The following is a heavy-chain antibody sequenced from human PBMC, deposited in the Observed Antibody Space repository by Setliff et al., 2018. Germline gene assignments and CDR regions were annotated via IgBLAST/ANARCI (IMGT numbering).Heavy chain of an antibody. V-gene: IGHV3-64*01. J-gene: IGHJ4*02. CDR1: GFTFSSYT. D-gene: IGHD5-18*01. CDR3: ARDDYNYGYNS. CDR2: ISSDGGST. Sequence: GGSLRLSCAASGFTFSSYTMHWVRQAPGKGLEYVSGISSDGGSTYYANSVKDRFTISRDNSKNTLWLQMGSLRAEDMAVYYCARDDYNYGYNSWGQGTLVTV.